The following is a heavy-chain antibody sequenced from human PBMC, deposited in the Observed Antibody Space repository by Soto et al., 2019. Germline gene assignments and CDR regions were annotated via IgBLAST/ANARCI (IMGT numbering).Heavy chain of an antibody. D-gene: IGHD5-12*01. CDR2: INNGGGT. CDR1: GFTFSTYA. V-gene: IGHV3-23*01. CDR3: AKRDSGYDFFDY. Sequence: GGSLRLSCAASGFTFSTYAMSWVRQAPGKGLEWVSTINNGGGTYYADSVKGRISISRDNSKNTLYLQMNSLRAEDTAVYYCAKRDSGYDFFDYWGQGTLVTVPQ. J-gene: IGHJ4*01.